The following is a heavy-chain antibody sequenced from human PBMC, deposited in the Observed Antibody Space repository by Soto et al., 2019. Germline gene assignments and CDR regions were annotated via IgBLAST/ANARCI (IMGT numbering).Heavy chain of an antibody. CDR1: GGSFSCYY. V-gene: IGHV4-34*01. J-gene: IGHJ6*02. D-gene: IGHD3-3*01. CDR3: ARGARRSGYSFYV. CDR2: INHSGNT. Sequence: SETLSLTCAVYGGSFSCYYWSWIRQPPGKGLEWIGEINHSGNTNYNPSLKSRVTMSVDTSKNQFSLKVTSVTAADTAVYYCARGARRSGYSFYVWGQGTTVTVSS.